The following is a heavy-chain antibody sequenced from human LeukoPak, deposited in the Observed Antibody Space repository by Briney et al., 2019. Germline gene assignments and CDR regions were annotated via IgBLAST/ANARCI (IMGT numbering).Heavy chain of an antibody. J-gene: IGHJ3*02. D-gene: IGHD1-1*01. CDR2: INPNSGGT. Sequence: ASVKVSCKASGYTFTGYYMHWVRQAPGQGLEWMGRINPNSGGTNYAQKFQGRVTMTRDTSISTAYMELSRLRSDDTAVYYCARESNHWNDIPIAFDIWGQGTMVTVSS. CDR3: ARESNHWNDIPIAFDI. CDR1: GYTFTGYY. V-gene: IGHV1-2*06.